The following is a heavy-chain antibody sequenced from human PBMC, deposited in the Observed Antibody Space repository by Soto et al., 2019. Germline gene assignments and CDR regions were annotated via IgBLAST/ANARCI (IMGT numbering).Heavy chain of an antibody. V-gene: IGHV4-31*03. Sequence: PSETLSLTCTVSGGSISSGGYYWSWIRQHPGKGLEWIGYIYYSGSTYYNPSLKSRVTISVDTSKNQFSLELSSVTAADTAVYYCARHRMVQLFDPWGQGTLVTVSS. CDR2: IYYSGST. CDR3: ARHRMVQLFDP. D-gene: IGHD3-10*01. CDR1: GGSISSGGYY. J-gene: IGHJ5*02.